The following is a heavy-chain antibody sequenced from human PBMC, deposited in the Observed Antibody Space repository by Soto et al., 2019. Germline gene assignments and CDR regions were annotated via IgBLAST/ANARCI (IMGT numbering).Heavy chain of an antibody. J-gene: IGHJ3*02. CDR1: GFTFDDYA. D-gene: IGHD6-19*01. CDR2: ISWNSGSI. CDR3: TKDRRAYSSGWYDSFDI. Sequence: EVQLVESGGGLVQTGRSLRLSCAASGFTFDDYAMHWVRQAPGKGLELVSGISWNSGSIGYADSVKGRFTIFRDNAKNSLYLQMNSLRVEDKSLYYCTKDRRAYSSGWYDSFDIWGQVTMVTVSS. V-gene: IGHV3-9*01.